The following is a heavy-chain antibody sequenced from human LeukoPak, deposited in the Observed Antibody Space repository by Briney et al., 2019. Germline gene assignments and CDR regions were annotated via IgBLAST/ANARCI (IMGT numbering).Heavy chain of an antibody. D-gene: IGHD3-9*01. J-gene: IGHJ4*02. CDR1: GGSISSYY. CDR3: ARKGIDILTGFDY. V-gene: IGHV4-59*01. CDR2: IYYSGST. Sequence: SETLSLTCTVSGGSISSYYWSWIRQPPGKGLEWIGYIYYSGSTNYNPSLKSRVTISVDTSKNQFSLKLSSVTAADTAVYYCARKGIDILTGFDYWGQGTLVTVSS.